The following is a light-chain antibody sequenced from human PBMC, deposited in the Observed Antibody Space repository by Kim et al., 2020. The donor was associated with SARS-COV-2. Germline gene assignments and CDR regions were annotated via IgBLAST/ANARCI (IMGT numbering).Light chain of an antibody. J-gene: IGKJ4*01. V-gene: IGKV3-20*01. CDR1: QSVRTD. CDR2: KAS. Sequence: LPPGERAPLSCRAGQSVRTDVAWYQQKPGQAPRLLIYKASSRATDTPDRFSGSGSGADFTLTISRLEATDFAVYYCHQYDTFPNTFGGGTKVDIK. CDR3: HQYDTFPNT.